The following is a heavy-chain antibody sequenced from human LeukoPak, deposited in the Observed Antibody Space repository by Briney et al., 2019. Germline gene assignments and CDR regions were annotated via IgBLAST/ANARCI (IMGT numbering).Heavy chain of an antibody. Sequence: GGSLRLSCAASGFTFSSYSMSWVRQAPGKGLEWVSSISSSSSYIYYADSVKGRFTISRDNAKNSLYLQMNSLRAEDTAVYYCARDCYGSGSYDRFDYWGQGTLVTVSS. CDR3: ARDCYGSGSYDRFDY. V-gene: IGHV3-21*01. J-gene: IGHJ4*02. CDR1: GFTFSSYS. D-gene: IGHD3-10*01. CDR2: ISSSSSYI.